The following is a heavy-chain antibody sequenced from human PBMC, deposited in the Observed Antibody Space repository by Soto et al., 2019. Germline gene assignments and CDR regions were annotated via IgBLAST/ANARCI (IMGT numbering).Heavy chain of an antibody. CDR3: VRRHVSATGIDWFDP. CDR1: GYTVTIYG. Sequence: SVKVSCKASGYTVTIYGIHWVRQAPGQRLEWMGWINAANGDTKYSPKFQGRVTITRDTSASTAYMELSSLRSEDTAVYYCVRRHVSATGIDWFDPWGQGTLVTVSS. CDR2: INAANGDT. J-gene: IGHJ5*02. D-gene: IGHD6-13*01. V-gene: IGHV1-3*01.